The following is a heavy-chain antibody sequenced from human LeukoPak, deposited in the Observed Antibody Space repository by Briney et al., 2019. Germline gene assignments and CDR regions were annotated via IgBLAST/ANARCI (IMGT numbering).Heavy chain of an antibody. CDR3: ARGTAAAKIDY. D-gene: IGHD6-13*01. CDR2: ISSSGISI. J-gene: IGHJ4*02. Sequence: GGSLRLSCAASGFTFSRYSMNWVGQAPGKGVEGASCISSSGISIYYAASVKGRFTISRDNAKNSLYLQMNTLRAEDTAVYYCARGTAAAKIDYWGQGTLVTVSS. V-gene: IGHV3-21*01. CDR1: GFTFSRYS.